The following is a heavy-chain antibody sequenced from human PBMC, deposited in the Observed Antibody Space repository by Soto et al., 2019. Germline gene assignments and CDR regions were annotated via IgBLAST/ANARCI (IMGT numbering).Heavy chain of an antibody. CDR3: PRHEPRTAQAYYYGMDV. CDR2: IDPSDSYT. CDR1: GHSFTSYW. J-gene: IGHJ6*02. V-gene: IGHV5-10-1*01. Sequence: PXDSVKVNCQCSGHSFTSYWISSVRQMPGKGLEWMGRIDPSDSYTNYSPSFQGHVTISADKSISTAYLQWSSLKASDTAMYYCPRHEPRTAQAYYYGMDVCGQRTTVTVSS.